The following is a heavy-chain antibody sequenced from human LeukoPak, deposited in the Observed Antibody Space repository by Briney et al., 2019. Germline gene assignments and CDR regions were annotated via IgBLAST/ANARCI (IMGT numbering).Heavy chain of an antibody. V-gene: IGHV3-21*01. CDR1: GFTFSSYS. CDR2: ISSSSSYI. Sequence: GSLRLSCAASGFTFSSYSMNWVRQAPGKGLEWVSSISSSSSYIYYADSVKGRFTISRDNAKNSLYLQMNSLRAEDTAVYYCAELGITMIGGVWGKGTTVTISS. J-gene: IGHJ6*04. D-gene: IGHD3-10*02. CDR3: AELGITMIGGV.